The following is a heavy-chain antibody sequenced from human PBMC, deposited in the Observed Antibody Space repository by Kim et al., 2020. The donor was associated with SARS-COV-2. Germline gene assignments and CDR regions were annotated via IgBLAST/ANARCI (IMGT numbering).Heavy chain of an antibody. V-gene: IGHV3-48*03. J-gene: IGHJ4*01. Sequence: GGSLRLSCAASGFSFSNYEMNWVRQAPGKGLEWVSYIRGGGNTIYYADSVKGRFTISRDNAKNSLYLQMNSLRAEDTAVYYCARRRDHYVYGAGYFDY. CDR3: ARRRDHYVYGAGYFDY. CDR1: GFSFSNYE. D-gene: IGHD3-16*01. CDR2: IRGGGNTI.